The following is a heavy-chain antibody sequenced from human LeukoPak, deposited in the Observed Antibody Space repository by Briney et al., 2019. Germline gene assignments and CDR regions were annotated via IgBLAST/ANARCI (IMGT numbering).Heavy chain of an antibody. J-gene: IGHJ3*02. Sequence: GESLKISCKGSGYRFTSYWIVWVRQMPGKGLEWMGIIYPGDSDTRYSPSFQGQVTISVDRSITTAYLQWSSLKASDTAMYYCATPFQLGVLDAFDIWGQGTMVTVSS. V-gene: IGHV5-51*01. CDR3: ATPFQLGVLDAFDI. CDR2: IYPGDSDT. CDR1: GYRFTSYW. D-gene: IGHD7-27*01.